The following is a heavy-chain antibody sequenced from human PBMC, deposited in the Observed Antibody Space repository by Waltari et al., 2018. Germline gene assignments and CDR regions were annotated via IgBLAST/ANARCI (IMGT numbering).Heavy chain of an antibody. Sequence: QVQLQESGPGLVKPSETLSLTCTVSGGSVSSSSYFWNWIRQPPGKGLEWIGNIYNSGSTNYSPSLKSRVTISVDTSKNQFSLKLNSVTAADTAMYYCAREHWGAAGRWGQGTVVTVSS. J-gene: IGHJ4*02. CDR3: AREHWGAAGR. V-gene: IGHV4-61*01. D-gene: IGHD3-16*01. CDR2: IYNSGST. CDR1: GGSVSSSSYF.